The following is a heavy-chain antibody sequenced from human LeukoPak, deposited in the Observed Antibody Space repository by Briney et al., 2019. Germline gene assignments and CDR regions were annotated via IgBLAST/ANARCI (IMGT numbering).Heavy chain of an antibody. J-gene: IGHJ3*02. CDR1: GFTFSNTW. V-gene: IGHV3-15*01. Sequence: GGSLRLSCAASGFTFSNTWMSWVRQAPGKGLELVGRIKSKTDGGTTDYAAPVKGRFTISRDDSKNTLYLQMNSLKTEDTAVYYCTTDSPTYYYDIRDAFDIWGQGTMVTVSS. CDR3: TTDSPTYYYDIRDAFDI. D-gene: IGHD3-22*01. CDR2: IKSKTDGGTT.